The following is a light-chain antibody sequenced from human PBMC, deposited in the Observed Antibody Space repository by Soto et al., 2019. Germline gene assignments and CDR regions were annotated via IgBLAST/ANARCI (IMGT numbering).Light chain of an antibody. V-gene: IGKV4-1*01. Sequence: EIVLTQSPDSLAVSLGERATINCKSSQSVLYSSNNKNYLAWYQQKPGQSPKLLIYWASTRESGVPDRFSGSGSGTDFTLTISSLQAEDVAVYYCQQYYNTPLTFGGGTKVEIK. CDR3: QQYYNTPLT. J-gene: IGKJ4*01. CDR1: QSVLYSSNNKNY. CDR2: WAS.